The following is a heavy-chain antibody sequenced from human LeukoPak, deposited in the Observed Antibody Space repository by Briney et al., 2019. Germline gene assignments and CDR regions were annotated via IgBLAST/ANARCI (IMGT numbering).Heavy chain of an antibody. V-gene: IGHV4-30-4*01. Sequence: SQTLSLTCTVSGGSISSGDYYWSWIRQPPGKGLEWIGYIYYSGSTYYNPSLKSRVTISVDTSKNQLSLKLSSVTAADTAVYYCARGWTYYYDSSGYYYGVWGQGTLVTVSS. CDR3: ARGWTYYYDSSGYYYGV. CDR1: GGSISSGDYY. D-gene: IGHD3-22*01. CDR2: IYYSGST. J-gene: IGHJ4*02.